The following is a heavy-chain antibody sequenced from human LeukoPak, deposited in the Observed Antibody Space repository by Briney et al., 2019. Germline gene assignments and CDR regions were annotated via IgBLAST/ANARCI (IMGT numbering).Heavy chain of an antibody. V-gene: IGHV4-4*09. CDR3: VQTTGWPGFDY. J-gene: IGHJ4*02. CDR2: IYNGVPT. CDR1: GVSISRFY. Sequence: PSETLSLICTTSGVSISRFYWSWVRQPPGKGLEWIGNIYNGVPTFFNPSLKSRVTILVDTSRRQFSLELASVTAADTAAYYCVQTTGWPGFDYWGQGILVTVSS. D-gene: IGHD6-19*01.